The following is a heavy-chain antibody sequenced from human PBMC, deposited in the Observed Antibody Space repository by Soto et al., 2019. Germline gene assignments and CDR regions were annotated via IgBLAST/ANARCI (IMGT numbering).Heavy chain of an antibody. D-gene: IGHD3-10*01. Sequence: SVKVSCKASGGTFSSYAISWVRQAPGQGLEWMGGIIPIFGTANYAQKFQGRVTITADESTSTAYMELSSLRAEDTAVYYCQALLNYGFLFHWGQGTLVTVSS. J-gene: IGHJ4*02. CDR3: QALLNYGFLFH. CDR2: IIPIFGTA. CDR1: GGTFSSYA. V-gene: IGHV1-69*13.